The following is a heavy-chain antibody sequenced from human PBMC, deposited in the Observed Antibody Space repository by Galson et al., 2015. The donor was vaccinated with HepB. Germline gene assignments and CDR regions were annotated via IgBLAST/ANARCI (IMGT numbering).Heavy chain of an antibody. CDR2: ISYDGSDK. Sequence: SLRLSCAASGFTFSNYGMHWVRQAPGKGLEWVAVISYDGSDKYYADSVKGRFTISRDNSKNMLYLQMNSLRAEDTAVYYCAKAYFPTIAAPESYWGQGTQVTVSS. V-gene: IGHV3-30*18. J-gene: IGHJ4*02. D-gene: IGHD6-6*01. CDR1: GFTFSNYG. CDR3: AKAYFPTIAAPESY.